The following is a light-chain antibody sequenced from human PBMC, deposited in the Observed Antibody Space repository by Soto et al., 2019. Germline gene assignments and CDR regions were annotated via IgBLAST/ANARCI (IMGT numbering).Light chain of an antibody. CDR2: DVS. CDR3: QQRSNWPLT. V-gene: IGKV3-11*01. CDR1: QSVSSY. Sequence: EIVLTQSPATLSLSPGERATLSCRASQSVSSYLAWYQQKPGQPPRLLIYDVSNRASGIPARFSVSGSGTDFPLTISSLEPEDFAVYYCQQRSNWPLTFGGGTKVEIK. J-gene: IGKJ4*01.